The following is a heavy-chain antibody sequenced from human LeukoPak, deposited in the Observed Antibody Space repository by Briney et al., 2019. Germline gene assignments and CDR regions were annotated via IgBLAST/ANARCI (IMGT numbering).Heavy chain of an antibody. CDR3: AHGRDGYNSFDY. CDR2: ISYDGSNK. V-gene: IGHV3-30*04. CDR1: GFTFSSFA. Sequence: GGSLRLSCAASGFTFSSFAMDWVRQAPGKGLEWVAVISYDGSNKYYAVSVKGRFTISRDNSKNTLYLQMNSLRAEDTAVYYCAHGRDGYNSFDYWGQGTLVTVSS. J-gene: IGHJ4*02. D-gene: IGHD5-24*01.